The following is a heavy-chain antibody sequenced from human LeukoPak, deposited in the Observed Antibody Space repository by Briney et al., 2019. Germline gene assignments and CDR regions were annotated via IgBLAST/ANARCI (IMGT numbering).Heavy chain of an antibody. V-gene: IGHV3-66*01. CDR1: GFTLSSQY. Sequence: GGSLRLSCAASGFTLSSQYMSWVRQAPGKGLEWVSVIYTGGTTHYADSVKGRFTISRDNAKNTMYLQMNSLRAEDTAVYYCARRNVVSAYYYGMDVWGQGTTVIVSS. J-gene: IGHJ6*02. CDR3: ARRNVVSAYYYGMDV. CDR2: IYTGGTT. D-gene: IGHD2-2*01.